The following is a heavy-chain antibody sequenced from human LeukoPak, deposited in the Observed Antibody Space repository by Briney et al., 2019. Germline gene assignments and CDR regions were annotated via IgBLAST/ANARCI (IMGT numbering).Heavy chain of an antibody. J-gene: IGHJ3*01. CDR1: GDFVSSNSVA. V-gene: IGHV6-1*01. CDR3: ARERENILGA. D-gene: IGHD1-26*01. Sequence: SQTLSLTCAISGDFVSSNSVAWNWIRQSPSRGLEWLGRTYYRSKWYNDYALSMQSRITISPDTSRNQFSLHLNSMTPEDTAVYFCARERENILGAWGQGTMVTVSS. CDR2: TYYRSKWYN.